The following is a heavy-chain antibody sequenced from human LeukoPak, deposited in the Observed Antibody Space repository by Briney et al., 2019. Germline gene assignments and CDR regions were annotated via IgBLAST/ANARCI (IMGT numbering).Heavy chain of an antibody. Sequence: GGSLRLSCAASGFTFSSYSMNWVRQAPGKGLEWVSYISSSSSTIYYADSVKGRFTISRDNAKNSLYLQMNSLRAEDTAVYYCARDRYGWFDPWGQGTLVTVSS. J-gene: IGHJ5*02. V-gene: IGHV3-48*01. CDR3: ARDRYGWFDP. CDR2: ISSSSSTI. D-gene: IGHD1-14*01. CDR1: GFTFSSYS.